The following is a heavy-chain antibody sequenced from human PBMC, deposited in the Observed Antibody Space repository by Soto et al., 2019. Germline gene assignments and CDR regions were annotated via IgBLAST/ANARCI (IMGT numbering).Heavy chain of an antibody. CDR3: ARENHWESETGYYFDY. Sequence: NPSETLSLTCTVSGDSISVYYWSWIRQPPGKGLEWIGYIYYSGSTTYNPSLKSRVTISVDTSKNQFSLKLTSVTAADTAVYYCARENHWESETGYYFDYWGQGALVTV. V-gene: IGHV4-59*01. CDR1: GDSISVYY. CDR2: IYYSGST. J-gene: IGHJ4*02. D-gene: IGHD3-9*01.